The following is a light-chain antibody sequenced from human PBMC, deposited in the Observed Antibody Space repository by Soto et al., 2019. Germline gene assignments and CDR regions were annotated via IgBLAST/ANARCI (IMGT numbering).Light chain of an antibody. J-gene: IGKJ5*01. V-gene: IGKV1-9*01. Sequence: DIQLTQSPSFLSASVGDRVTITCRASQGISSYLAWYQQKPGKAPKLLIYAASTLQSGVPSRFSGGGSGTEFTLTISSLQPEDFATYYCQQLNSYPITFGQGTRLEIK. CDR3: QQLNSYPIT. CDR1: QGISSY. CDR2: AAS.